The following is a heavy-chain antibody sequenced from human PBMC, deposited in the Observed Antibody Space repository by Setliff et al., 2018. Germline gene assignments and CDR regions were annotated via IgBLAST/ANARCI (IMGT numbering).Heavy chain of an antibody. V-gene: IGHV4-31*03. CDR2: ICYSGST. J-gene: IGHJ3*02. D-gene: IGHD1-26*01. Sequence: PSETLSLTCTVSGGSISSGGYYWSWIRQHPGKGLEWIGYICYSGSTYYNPSLKSRVTISVDTSKNQFSLKLSSVTVADTAVYYCARDRRIVGARHAFDIWGQGTMVTVSS. CDR1: GGSISSGGYY. CDR3: ARDRRIVGARHAFDI.